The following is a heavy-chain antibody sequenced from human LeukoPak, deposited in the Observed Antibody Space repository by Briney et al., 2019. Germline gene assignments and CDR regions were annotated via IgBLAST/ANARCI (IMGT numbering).Heavy chain of an antibody. D-gene: IGHD6-19*01. V-gene: IGHV3-21*01. CDR3: ARDLPGLAVAAADY. CDR1: GFTFSSYA. Sequence: GGSLRLSCTTSGFTFSSYAMSWVRQAPGKGLEWVSIISSSSSYKYYADSVKGRFTISRDNAKNSLYLQMNSLRAEDTAVYYCARDLPGLAVAAADYWGQGTLVTVSS. CDR2: ISSSSSYK. J-gene: IGHJ4*02.